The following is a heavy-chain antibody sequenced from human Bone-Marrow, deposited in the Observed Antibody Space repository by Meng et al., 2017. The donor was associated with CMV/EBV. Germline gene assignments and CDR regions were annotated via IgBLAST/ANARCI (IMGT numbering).Heavy chain of an antibody. CDR2: INPTSGGT. V-gene: IGHV1-2*02. CDR3: ARGPLVRILYHNHHYPFDY. CDR1: GYTFTGYY. Sequence: ASVKVSCKASGYTFTGYYMHWVRQAPGQGLEWMGWINPTSGGTNYAQKFQGRVTMTRDTSISTAYMELSRLRSDDPAVYYCARGPLVRILYHNHHYPFDYWGQGTLVTVSS. D-gene: IGHD2-8*01. J-gene: IGHJ4*02.